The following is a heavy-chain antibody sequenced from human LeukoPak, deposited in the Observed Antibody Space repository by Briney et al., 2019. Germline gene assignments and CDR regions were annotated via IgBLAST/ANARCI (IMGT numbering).Heavy chain of an antibody. CDR1: GGSISSYY. V-gene: IGHV4-59*08. CDR3: ARRVAVPGSYYFDY. CDR2: IYYNGAT. J-gene: IGHJ4*02. Sequence: PSETLSLTCTVSGGSISSYYWTWIRQPPGKGLEWLGFIYYNGATKYNPSLESRVTISLDTSNNQFSLRLNSVTAADTAVYYCARRVAVPGSYYFDYWSQGTLVTVSS. D-gene: IGHD2-15*01.